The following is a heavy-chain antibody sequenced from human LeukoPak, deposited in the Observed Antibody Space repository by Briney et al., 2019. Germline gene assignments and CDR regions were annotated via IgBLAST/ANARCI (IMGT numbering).Heavy chain of an antibody. V-gene: IGHV4-59*08. CDR3: ARTWGYAWFDP. CDR1: GGSISSYY. CDR2: IYYSGST. Sequence: SETLSLTCTVSGGSISSYYWSWIRQPPGKGLEWIGYIYYSGSTNYNPSLKSRVTISVDTSKNQFSLKLGSVTAADTAVYYCARTWGYAWFDPWGQGTLVTVSS. D-gene: IGHD7-27*01. J-gene: IGHJ5*02.